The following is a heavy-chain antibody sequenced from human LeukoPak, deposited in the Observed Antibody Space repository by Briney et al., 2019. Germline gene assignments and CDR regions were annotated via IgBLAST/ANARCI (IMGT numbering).Heavy chain of an antibody. CDR3: ARVALEGDMTTVTTKLDY. D-gene: IGHD4-17*01. J-gene: IGHJ4*02. CDR2: ISSNGGST. Sequence: GGSLRLSCAASGFTFSSYAMHWVRQAPGKGLEYVSAISSNGGSTYYANSVKGRFTISRDNSKNTLYLQMGSLRSDDTAVYYCARVALEGDMTTVTTKLDYWGQGTLVTVSS. V-gene: IGHV3-64*01. CDR1: GFTFSSYA.